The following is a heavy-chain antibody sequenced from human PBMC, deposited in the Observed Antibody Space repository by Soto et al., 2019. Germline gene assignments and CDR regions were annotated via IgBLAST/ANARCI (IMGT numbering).Heavy chain of an antibody. CDR2: INAGNGNT. Sequence: ASVKVSCKASGYTFTSYAMHWVRQAPGQRLEWMGWINAGNGNTKYSQKFQGRVTITRDTSASTAYMELSSLRSEDTAVYYCALSGIAAAASDYWGQGTLVTVSS. J-gene: IGHJ4*02. V-gene: IGHV1-3*01. CDR1: GYTFTSYA. D-gene: IGHD6-13*01. CDR3: ALSGIAAAASDY.